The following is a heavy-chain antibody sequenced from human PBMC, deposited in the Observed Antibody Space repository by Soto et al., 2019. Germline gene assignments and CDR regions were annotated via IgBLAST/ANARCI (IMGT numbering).Heavy chain of an antibody. CDR3: ARDLIAARPGWFDP. Sequence: QVQLVQSGAEVKKPGASVKVSCRASGYTFATYGISWVRQAPGQGLEWMGWISVYNGDTNYAQKFQGRVTMTTDTSTSTAYMELRSLRSDDAAVYYCARDLIAARPGWFDPWGQGPLVTVSS. J-gene: IGHJ5*02. D-gene: IGHD6-6*01. CDR2: ISVYNGDT. CDR1: GYTFATYG. V-gene: IGHV1-18*01.